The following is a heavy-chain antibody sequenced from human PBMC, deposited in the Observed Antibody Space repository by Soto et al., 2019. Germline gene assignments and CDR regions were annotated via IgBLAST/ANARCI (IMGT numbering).Heavy chain of an antibody. D-gene: IGHD3-10*01. J-gene: IGHJ4*01. CDR2: IDYDGSRT. Sequence: PWGSLRLSCAASGFTFSMYWMHWVRQVPGKGPEWVSRIDYDGSRTNYEYSVKVRLTIYRDNAKNTLYLQLNDLRAEETAVYYCTRGPRSTLPGTGSXWGQLTLVTVSX. V-gene: IGHV3-74*01. CDR1: GFTFSMYW. CDR3: TRGPRSTLPGTGSX.